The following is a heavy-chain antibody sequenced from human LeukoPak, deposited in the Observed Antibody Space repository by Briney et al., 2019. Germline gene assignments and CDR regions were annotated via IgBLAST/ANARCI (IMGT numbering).Heavy chain of an antibody. CDR1: GGTFSSYA. J-gene: IGHJ4*02. D-gene: IGHD6-13*01. CDR2: IIPILGIA. V-gene: IGHV1-69*04. Sequence: GASVKVSCKASGGTFSSYAISWVRQAPGQGLEWMGRIIPILGIANYAQKFQGRVTITADKSTSTAYMELSSLRSEDTAVYYCARDSSNWSQDYWGQGTLVTVSS. CDR3: ARDSSNWSQDY.